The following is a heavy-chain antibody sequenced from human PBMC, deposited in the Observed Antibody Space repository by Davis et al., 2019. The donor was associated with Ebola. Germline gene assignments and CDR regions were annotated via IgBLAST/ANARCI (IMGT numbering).Heavy chain of an antibody. D-gene: IGHD3-22*01. CDR1: GFTFSSYA. J-gene: IGHJ6*02. Sequence: PGGSLRLSCAASGFTFSSYAMHWVRQAPGKGLEWVAVISYDGSNKYYADSVKGRFTISRDNSKNTLYLQMNSLRAEDTAVYYCARNRVVAYYYYGMDVWGQGTTVTVSS. V-gene: IGHV3-30-3*01. CDR3: ARNRVVAYYYYGMDV. CDR2: ISYDGSNK.